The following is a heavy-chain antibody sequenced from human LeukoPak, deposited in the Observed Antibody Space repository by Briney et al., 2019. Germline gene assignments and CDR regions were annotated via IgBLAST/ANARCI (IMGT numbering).Heavy chain of an antibody. V-gene: IGHV7-4-1*02. J-gene: IGHJ4*02. CDR2: INTNTGNP. D-gene: IGHD3-22*01. Sequence: GASVKVSCKASGYTLTSYAMNWVGQAPGQGLEWMGWINTNTGNPTYAQGFTGRFVFSFDTSVSTAYLQISSLKAEDTAVYYCARDPRRYSSGYQRIPYYFDYWAREPWSPSPQ. CDR3: ARDPRRYSSGYQRIPYYFDY. CDR1: GYTLTSYA.